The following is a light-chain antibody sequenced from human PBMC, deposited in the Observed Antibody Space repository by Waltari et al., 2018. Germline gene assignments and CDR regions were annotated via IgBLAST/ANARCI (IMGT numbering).Light chain of an antibody. J-gene: IGLJ3*02. Sequence: GQWVTISCSGSSSNIGSNTVNWYQQLPGTAPKLLVYSDNQRPSGVPDRFSGSKSGTSASLASSGLQTEDEAGYYCAAWDDSLNAVVFGGGSKLTIL. CDR1: SSNIGSNT. CDR2: SDN. CDR3: AAWDDSLNAVV. V-gene: IGLV1-44*01.